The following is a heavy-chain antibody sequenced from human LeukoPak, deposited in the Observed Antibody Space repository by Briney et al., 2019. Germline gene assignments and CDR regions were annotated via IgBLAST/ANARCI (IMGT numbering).Heavy chain of an antibody. CDR2: ISSSGSTI. J-gene: IGHJ6*03. Sequence: GGSLRLSCAASGFTFSSYEMNWVRQAPGKGLEWVSYISSSGSTIYYADSVKGRFTISRDNSKNTLYLQMNSLRAEDTAVYYCARVRVRGVIITRSWYYMDVWGKGTTVTISS. D-gene: IGHD3-10*01. V-gene: IGHV3-48*03. CDR3: ARVRVRGVIITRSWYYMDV. CDR1: GFTFSSYE.